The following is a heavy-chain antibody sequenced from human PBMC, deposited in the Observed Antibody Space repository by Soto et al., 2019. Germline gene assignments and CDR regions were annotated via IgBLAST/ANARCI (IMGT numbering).Heavy chain of an antibody. CDR2: IWSDGKKE. V-gene: IGHV3-33*01. D-gene: IGHD6-19*01. J-gene: IGHJ6*02. Sequence: QVQLVESGRGVVQPGRSLRLSCVGSGFPFWHYGMHWVRQAPGKGLEWVAVIWSDGKKESYADFVKGRFAISRDNFTETLHLKMNRLRAEATAVYYCARDRDGGWFHMDVWGQGTTVTVSS. CDR1: GFPFWHYG. CDR3: ARDRDGGWFHMDV.